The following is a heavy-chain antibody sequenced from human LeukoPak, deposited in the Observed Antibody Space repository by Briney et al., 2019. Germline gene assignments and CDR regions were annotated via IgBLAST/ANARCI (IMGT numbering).Heavy chain of an antibody. J-gene: IGHJ3*02. CDR2: IYTSGST. CDR3: ARWELLRVHGAFDI. Sequence: RASQTLSLTCAVSGGSISSGGYSWSWIRQPPGKGLEWIGRIYTSGSTNYNPSLKSRVTMSVDTSKNQFSLKLSSVTAADTAVYYCARWELLRVHGAFDIWGQGTMVTVSS. D-gene: IGHD1-26*01. CDR1: GGSISSGGYS. V-gene: IGHV4-61*02.